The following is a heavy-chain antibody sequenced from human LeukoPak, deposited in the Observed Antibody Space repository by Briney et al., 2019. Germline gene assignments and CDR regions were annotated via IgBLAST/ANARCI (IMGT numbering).Heavy chain of an antibody. Sequence: GASVKVSCKASGGTFSSYAISWVRQAPGQGLEWMGGIIPIFGTANYAQKFQGRVTITADESTSTAYMGLSSLRSEDTAVYYCARAQRVAAAGVFDYWGQGTLVTVSS. CDR2: IIPIFGTA. CDR3: ARAQRVAAAGVFDY. D-gene: IGHD6-13*01. CDR1: GGTFSSYA. J-gene: IGHJ4*02. V-gene: IGHV1-69*13.